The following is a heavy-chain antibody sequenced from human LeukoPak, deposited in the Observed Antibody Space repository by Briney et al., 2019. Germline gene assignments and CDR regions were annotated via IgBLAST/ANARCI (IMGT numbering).Heavy chain of an antibody. CDR3: ATTYYYDSSGYCLFDY. CDR2: ISSSSSYI. V-gene: IGHV3-21*01. J-gene: IGHJ4*02. D-gene: IGHD3-22*01. Sequence: PGGSLRLSCAASGFTFSIYSMNWVRQAPGKGLEWVSSISSSSSYIYYADSVKGRFTISRDNAKNSLYLQMNSLRAEDTAVYYCATTYYYDSSGYCLFDYWGQGTLVTVSS. CDR1: GFTFSIYS.